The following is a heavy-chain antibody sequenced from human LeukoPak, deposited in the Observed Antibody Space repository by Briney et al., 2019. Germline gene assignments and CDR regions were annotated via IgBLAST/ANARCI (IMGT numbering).Heavy chain of an antibody. CDR1: GFIFNKYA. CDR3: ARAPYDSSGYYYDQ. V-gene: IGHV3-23*01. D-gene: IGHD3-22*01. CDR2: VTDSGSRT. J-gene: IGHJ5*02. Sequence: GGSLRLSCAASGFIFNKYAMNWVRQAPGKGLEWVSLVTDSGSRTYCADSVKGRFTISRDNSKNTLYLQIDSLRAEDTAVYYCARAPYDSSGYYYDQWGQGTLVTVSS.